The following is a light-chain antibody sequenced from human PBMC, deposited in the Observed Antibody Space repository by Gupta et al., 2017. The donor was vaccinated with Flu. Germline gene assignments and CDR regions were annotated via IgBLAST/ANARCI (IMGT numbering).Light chain of an antibody. CDR2: LGS. CDR3: MQALQTPAYT. V-gene: IGKV2-28*01. Sequence: DIVMTQSPLSLPVTPGEPASISCRSSQSLLHSNGYNYLDWYLQKPGQSPQLLIYLGSNRASGVPDRFSGSGSGTDFTLSISSVEAEDVGVYYCMQALQTPAYTFGQGTKLEIK. J-gene: IGKJ2*01. CDR1: QSLLHSNGYNY.